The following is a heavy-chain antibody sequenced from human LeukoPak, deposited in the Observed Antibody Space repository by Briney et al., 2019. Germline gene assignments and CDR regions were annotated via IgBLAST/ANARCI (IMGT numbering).Heavy chain of an antibody. Sequence: PSETLSPTCTVSGGSLSSSSYYWGWIRQPPGRGLEWIGSTYYSGSTYYNPSLKSRVTISVDTSKNQISLNLSSVTAPDTALYYCARQHSSGYYWGQGTLVTVSS. CDR1: GGSLSSSSYY. CDR3: ARQHSSGYY. CDR2: TYYSGST. J-gene: IGHJ4*02. D-gene: IGHD6-19*01. V-gene: IGHV4-39*01.